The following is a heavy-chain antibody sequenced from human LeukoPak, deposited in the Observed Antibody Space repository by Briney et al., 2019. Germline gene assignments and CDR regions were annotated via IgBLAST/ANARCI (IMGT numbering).Heavy chain of an antibody. Sequence: ASVKVSCKASGGTFSSYAISWVRQAPGQGLEWMGGIIPIFGTANYAQKFQGRVTITADESTSTAYTELSSLRSEDTAVYYCARRYCSGGSCYSGWFDPWGQGTLVTVSS. CDR3: ARRYCSGGSCYSGWFDP. CDR1: GGTFSSYA. CDR2: IIPIFGTA. D-gene: IGHD2-15*01. J-gene: IGHJ5*02. V-gene: IGHV1-69*13.